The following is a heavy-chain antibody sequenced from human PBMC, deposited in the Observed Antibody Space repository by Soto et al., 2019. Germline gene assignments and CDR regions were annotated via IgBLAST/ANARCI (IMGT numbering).Heavy chain of an antibody. V-gene: IGHV1-18*01. CDR1: GYAFTSYS. Sequence: QVQLVQSGAEVKKPGASVKVSCKASGYAFTSYSISWVRHAPGQGLEWMGWISAHNGTTKYAQKLQGRVTMTTDTSTSTAHMELRSLRSDDTAVYYCARDLSNGLCDYWGQGTLVTVSS. CDR2: ISAHNGTT. J-gene: IGHJ4*02. D-gene: IGHD5-18*01. CDR3: ARDLSNGLCDY.